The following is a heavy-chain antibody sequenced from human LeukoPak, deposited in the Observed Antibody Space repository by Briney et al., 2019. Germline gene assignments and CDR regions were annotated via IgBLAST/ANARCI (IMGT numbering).Heavy chain of an antibody. D-gene: IGHD1-26*01. V-gene: IGHV3-21*01. CDR1: GFSFSSFS. Sequence: PGGSLRLSCAASGFSFSSFSMNWVRQAPGKGLEWVSYISGGSSFTYYVDSVKGRFTISRDNAKNSLYLQMNSLRAEDTAVYYCARDRLSGATGKQNWFDPWGQGTLVTVSS. CDR2: ISGGSSFT. CDR3: ARDRLSGATGKQNWFDP. J-gene: IGHJ5*02.